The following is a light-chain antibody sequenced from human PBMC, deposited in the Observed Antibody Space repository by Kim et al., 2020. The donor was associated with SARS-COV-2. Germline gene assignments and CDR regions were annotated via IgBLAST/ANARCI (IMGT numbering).Light chain of an antibody. Sequence: SDSGGERVTITCRASQHISNFLNLYQQTPGKAPKLLIYAAASLQSGVPSMFSGCGSGTDFTLTISSLQPEDFATYYCQQSYSTPYSFGQGTKLEI. J-gene: IGKJ2*03. CDR1: QHISNF. CDR3: QQSYSTPYS. V-gene: IGKV1-39*01. CDR2: AAA.